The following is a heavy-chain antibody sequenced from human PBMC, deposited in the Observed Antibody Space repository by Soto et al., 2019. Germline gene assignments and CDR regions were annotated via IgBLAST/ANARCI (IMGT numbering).Heavy chain of an antibody. CDR2: IYTSGST. Sequence: LSLTCTVSGGSISSYYWSWIRQPAGKGLEWIGRIYTSGSTNYNPPLKSRVTMSVDTSKNQFSLKLSSVTAADTAVYYCARVNYIVVVPAADYWYFDLWGRGTLVTVSS. CDR3: ARVNYIVVVPAADYWYFDL. J-gene: IGHJ2*01. D-gene: IGHD2-2*01. V-gene: IGHV4-4*07. CDR1: GGSISSYY.